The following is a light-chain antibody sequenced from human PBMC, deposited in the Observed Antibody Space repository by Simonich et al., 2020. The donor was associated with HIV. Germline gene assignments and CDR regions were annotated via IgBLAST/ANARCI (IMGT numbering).Light chain of an antibody. J-gene: IGKJ4*01. CDR2: MIS. CDR1: QSLLDSDDGNTN. V-gene: IGKV2-40*01. CDR3: MQRKEFPLT. Sequence: IVMTQTPLFLPVPPGVPASIPCRSSQSLLDSDDGNTNLDWNLQKPGQSPQLLIYMISYRASGVPDRFSGSGSGTDFTLKISRVEAEDVGVYYCMQRKEFPLTFGGGTKVEIK.